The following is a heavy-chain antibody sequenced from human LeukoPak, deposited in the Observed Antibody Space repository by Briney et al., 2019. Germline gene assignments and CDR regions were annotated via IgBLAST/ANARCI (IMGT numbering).Heavy chain of an antibody. Sequence: ASVEVSCKASGYTFTGYYMHWVRQAPGQGLEWMGWINPNSGGANYAQKFQGRVTMTRDTSISTAYMELSRLRSDDTAVYYCARDLSGSYYRFDYWGQGTLVTVSS. J-gene: IGHJ4*02. CDR3: ARDLSGSYYRFDY. V-gene: IGHV1-2*02. CDR2: INPNSGGA. D-gene: IGHD1-26*01. CDR1: GYTFTGYY.